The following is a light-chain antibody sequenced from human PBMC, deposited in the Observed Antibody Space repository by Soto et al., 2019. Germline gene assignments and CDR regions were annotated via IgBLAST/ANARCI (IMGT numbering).Light chain of an antibody. Sequence: DIGMTQSPDSLAVSLGERATINCKSSQSVLFSADNKNYLAWYQLKPGQPPKLLIYWASTRESGVPDRFSGSGSGTDFTLTISSLQAEDVAVYYCQQYSNTPYTFGQGTKLDIK. CDR3: QQYSNTPYT. CDR1: QSVLFSADNKNY. V-gene: IGKV4-1*01. J-gene: IGKJ2*01. CDR2: WAS.